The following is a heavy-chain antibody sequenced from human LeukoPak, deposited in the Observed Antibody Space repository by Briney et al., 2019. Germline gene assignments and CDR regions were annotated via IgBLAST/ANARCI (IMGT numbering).Heavy chain of an antibody. CDR3: ARDQGYSSGWFKVSRYRAFDI. D-gene: IGHD6-19*01. J-gene: IGHJ3*02. V-gene: IGHV3-74*01. CDR1: GFTFISYL. CDR2: INIDGSST. Sequence: GGALRLSCAAYGFTFISYLMHWVRQAPGKGLVWVSRINIDGSSTSYADSVKGRFTISRDNAKNTLYLQMNSLRAEDTAVYYCARDQGYSSGWFKVSRYRAFDIWGQGTMVTVSS.